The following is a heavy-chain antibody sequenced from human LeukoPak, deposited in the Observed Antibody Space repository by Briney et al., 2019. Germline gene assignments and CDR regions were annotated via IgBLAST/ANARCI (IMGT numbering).Heavy chain of an antibody. CDR1: GFTFSSYS. D-gene: IGHD6-19*01. V-gene: IGHV3-21*01. J-gene: IGHJ4*02. CDR3: ARDLGGYSSGWYMNYFDY. Sequence: PGGSLRLSCAASGFTFSSYSMNWVRQAPGKGLEWVSSISSSSSYIYYADSVKGRFTISRDNAKNSLYLQMNSLRAEDTAVYYCARDLGGYSSGWYMNYFDYWGQGTLVTVSS. CDR2: ISSSSSYI.